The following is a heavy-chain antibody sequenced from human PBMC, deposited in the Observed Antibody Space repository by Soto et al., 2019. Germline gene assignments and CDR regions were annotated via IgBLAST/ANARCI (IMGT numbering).Heavy chain of an antibody. J-gene: IGHJ4*02. Sequence: RASVKVSCKASGYTFTSYAMHWVRQAPGQRIERKGWINAASGDTKYSQKLQGRVTITRDTYANTAYLELSSLTSEDTTVYYCARDGVQRITLIDVRQPYYFDYWGQGTLVTVSS. D-gene: IGHD3-22*01. V-gene: IGHV1-3*01. CDR1: GYTFTSYA. CDR3: ARDGVQRITLIDVRQPYYFDY. CDR2: INAASGDT.